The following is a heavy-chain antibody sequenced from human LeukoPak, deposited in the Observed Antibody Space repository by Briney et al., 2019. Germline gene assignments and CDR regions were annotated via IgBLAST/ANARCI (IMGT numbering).Heavy chain of an antibody. V-gene: IGHV3-23*01. Sequence: GASLRLSCAASGFTFSSYAMSWVRQAPGKGLEWVSAISGSGGSTYYADSVKGRFTISRDNSKNTLYLQMNSLRAEDTAVYYCAKSGGGYYGSWFDPWGQGTLVTVSS. CDR2: ISGSGGST. D-gene: IGHD1-26*01. CDR3: AKSGGGYYGSWFDP. CDR1: GFTFSSYA. J-gene: IGHJ5*02.